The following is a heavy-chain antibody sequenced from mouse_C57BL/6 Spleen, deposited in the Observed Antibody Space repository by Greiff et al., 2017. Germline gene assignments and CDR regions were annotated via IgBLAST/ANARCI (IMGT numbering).Heavy chain of an antibody. V-gene: IGHV2-2*01. J-gene: IGHJ4*01. CDR2: IWSGGST. CDR1: GFSLTSYG. Sequence: VQLQQSGPGLVQPSQSLSITCTVSGFSLTSYGVHWVRQSPGKGLEWLGVIWSGGSTDYNAAFISRLSISKDNSKSQVFFIMNSLQADDTAIYYCARRGDGYYPYYYAMDYWGQGTSVTVSS. CDR3: ARRGDGYYPYYYAMDY. D-gene: IGHD2-3*01.